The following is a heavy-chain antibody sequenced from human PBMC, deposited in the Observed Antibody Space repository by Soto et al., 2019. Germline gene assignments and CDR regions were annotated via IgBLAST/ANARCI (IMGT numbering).Heavy chain of an antibody. J-gene: IGHJ4*02. Sequence: QVTLKESGPTLVKPTQTLTLTCTVSGFSLTANGVAVGWIRQPPGKALEWLALIYWDDDRRYSPSLEARLTIKKDTSRNQVVLTMTNMDPVDTGTHFCAQQKQTGYRLFDYWGRGTLVTVAS. CDR3: AQQKQTGYRLFDY. V-gene: IGHV2-5*02. CDR1: GFSLTANGVA. D-gene: IGHD5-12*01. CDR2: IYWDDDR.